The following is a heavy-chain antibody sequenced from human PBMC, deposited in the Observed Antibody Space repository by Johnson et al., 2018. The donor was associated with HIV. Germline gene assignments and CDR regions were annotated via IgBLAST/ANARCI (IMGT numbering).Heavy chain of an antibody. J-gene: IGHJ3*02. CDR1: GFTFSDYY. D-gene: IGHD6-25*01. V-gene: IGHV3-11*04. CDR3: ARRGYSSAGGAFDI. Sequence: QVQLVESGGGVVRPGGSLRLSCAASGFTFSDYYMSWIRQAPGQGLAWVSYISSSGSTIYYADSVKGRFTISRDNSKTTLYLQMNSLGAEDTAVYYCARRGYSSAGGAFDIWGRGTIVTISS. CDR2: ISSSGSTI.